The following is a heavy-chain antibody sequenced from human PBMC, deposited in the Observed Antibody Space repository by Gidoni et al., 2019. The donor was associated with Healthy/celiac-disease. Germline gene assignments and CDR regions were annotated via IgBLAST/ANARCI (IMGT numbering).Heavy chain of an antibody. J-gene: IGHJ4*02. CDR2: ISYDGSNK. CDR3: AREEMAVAGAFDY. V-gene: IGHV3-30*04. D-gene: IGHD6-19*01. CDR1: GFTFSSYA. Sequence: QVQLVESGGGVVQPGRSLRLSCAASGFTFSSYAMHWVRQAPGKGLEWVAVISYDGSNKYYADSVKGRFTISRDNSKNTLYLQMNSLRAEDTAVYYCAREEMAVAGAFDYWGQGTLVTVSS.